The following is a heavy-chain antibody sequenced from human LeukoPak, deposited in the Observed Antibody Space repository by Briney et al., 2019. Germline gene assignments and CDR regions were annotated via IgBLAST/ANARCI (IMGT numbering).Heavy chain of an antibody. CDR1: GFTFRSYG. CDR3: ARDPYDYVWGSYRYPYYFDY. CDR2: IRYDGSNK. V-gene: IGHV3-30*02. D-gene: IGHD3-16*02. Sequence: GGSLRLSCAASGFTFRSYGMHWVRQAPGKGLEWVAFIRYDGSNKYYADSVKGRFTISRDNSKNTLYLQKNSLRAEDTAVYYCARDPYDYVWGSYRYPYYFDYWGQGTLVTVSS. J-gene: IGHJ4*02.